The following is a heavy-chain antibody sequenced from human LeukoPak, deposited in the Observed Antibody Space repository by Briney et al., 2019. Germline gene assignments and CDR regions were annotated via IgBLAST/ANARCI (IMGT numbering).Heavy chain of an antibody. CDR1: GFTFSSYA. Sequence: GGSLRLSCAASGFTFSSYAMSWVRQAPGKGLEWVSAISGSGGSTYYADSVKGRFTISRDNSKNTLYLQMNSLRAEDTAVYYCARVWCSGGSCYSRYFDYWGQGTLVTVSS. V-gene: IGHV3-23*01. D-gene: IGHD2-15*01. CDR2: ISGSGGST. J-gene: IGHJ4*02. CDR3: ARVWCSGGSCYSRYFDY.